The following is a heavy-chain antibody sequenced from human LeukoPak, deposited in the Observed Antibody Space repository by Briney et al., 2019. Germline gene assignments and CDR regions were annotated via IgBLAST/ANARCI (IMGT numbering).Heavy chain of an antibody. Sequence: GGSLRLSCAASGFTFSNYAMNWVRQAPGKGLEWVAVISYDGSNKYYADSVKGRFTISRDNSKNTLYLQMNSLRAEDTAVYYCARGRNPIAVAGTGYWGQGTLVTVSS. CDR1: GFTFSNYA. CDR2: ISYDGSNK. D-gene: IGHD6-19*01. V-gene: IGHV3-30*04. J-gene: IGHJ4*02. CDR3: ARGRNPIAVAGTGY.